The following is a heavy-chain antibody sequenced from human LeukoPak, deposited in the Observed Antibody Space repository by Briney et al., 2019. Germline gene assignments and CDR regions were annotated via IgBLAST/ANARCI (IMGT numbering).Heavy chain of an antibody. CDR2: INHSGST. J-gene: IGHJ4*02. CDR1: GGSISSYY. V-gene: IGHV4-34*01. CDR3: ARGGGYRDFDH. Sequence: PSETLSLTCTVSGGSISSYYWSWIRQPPGKGLEWIGEINHSGSTNYNPSLKSRVTISVDTSKNQFSLKLSSVTAADTAVYYCARGGGYRDFDHWGQGTLVTVSS. D-gene: IGHD2-2*01.